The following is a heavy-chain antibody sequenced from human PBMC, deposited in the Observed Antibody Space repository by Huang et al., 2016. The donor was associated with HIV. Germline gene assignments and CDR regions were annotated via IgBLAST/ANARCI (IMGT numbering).Heavy chain of an antibody. D-gene: IGHD5-18*01. V-gene: IGHV5-51*01. CDR2: IYPDDSAT. CDR1: GYSFAKYW. Sequence: GSGYSFAKYWIGWVRQMPGKGMGWMGIIYPDDSATRYSPSFQGHVAISADKSISTAYLQWSSLKASDTAMYYCARLDTARNYYYYGLDVWGQGTSVIVSS. CDR3: ARLDTARNYYYYGLDV. J-gene: IGHJ6*02.